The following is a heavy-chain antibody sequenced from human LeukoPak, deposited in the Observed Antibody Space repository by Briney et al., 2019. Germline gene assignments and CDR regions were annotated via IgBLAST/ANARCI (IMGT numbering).Heavy chain of an antibody. D-gene: IGHD1-26*01. Sequence: SETLSLTCTASGGSISSYYWSWIRQPPGKGLEWIGYIYYSGSTKYNPSLKSRVTISVDTSKNQFSLKLSSVTAADTAVYYCARHLPKWGWDYWGQGTLVTVSS. J-gene: IGHJ4*02. V-gene: IGHV4-59*08. CDR2: IYYSGST. CDR3: ARHLPKWGWDY. CDR1: GGSISSYY.